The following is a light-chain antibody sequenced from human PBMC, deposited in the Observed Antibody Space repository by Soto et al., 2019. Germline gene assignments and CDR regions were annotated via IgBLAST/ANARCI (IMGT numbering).Light chain of an antibody. J-gene: IGKJ2*01. CDR3: QQYNSYPYT. CDR2: KAS. V-gene: IGKV1-5*03. CDR1: QSISSW. Sequence: IQMTQSPSTLSASVGDRVTITCRASQSISSWLAWYQQKPGKAPKLLIYKASSLQSGVPSRFSGSGSGTEFTLTISSLQPDDFATHYCQQYNSYPYTFGQGTKLEIK.